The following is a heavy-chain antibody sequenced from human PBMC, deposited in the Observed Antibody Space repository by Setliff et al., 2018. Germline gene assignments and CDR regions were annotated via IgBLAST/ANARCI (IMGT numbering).Heavy chain of an antibody. CDR2: IYQNGIT. CDR3: AGMSGFQYMDV. D-gene: IGHD3-3*01. V-gene: IGHV4-34*01. J-gene: IGHJ6*03. Sequence: TSETLSLTCGASGGSFSDYYWDWIRQSPEKGLEWIGTIYQNGITYYNPSVQSRVTLSLDASRSQFSLALTSVAAADTAMYYCAGMSGFQYMDVWGKGTTVTVSS. CDR1: GGSFSDYY.